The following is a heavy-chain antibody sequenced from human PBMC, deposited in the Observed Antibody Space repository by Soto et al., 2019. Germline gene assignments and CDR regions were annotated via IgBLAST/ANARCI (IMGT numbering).Heavy chain of an antibody. Sequence: LRLSCAVSGFPFSFYGFHWVRQSPGKGLEWLGVIVSDGSAIYHADSLEGRFFISRDNSKDILYLQMNSLRVEDTAVYYCARDDEFDNENGFDLWGQGTMVTVSS. CDR3: ARDDEFDNENGFDL. CDR2: IVSDGSAI. D-gene: IGHD3-9*01. CDR1: GFPFSFYG. V-gene: IGHV3-30*19. J-gene: IGHJ3*01.